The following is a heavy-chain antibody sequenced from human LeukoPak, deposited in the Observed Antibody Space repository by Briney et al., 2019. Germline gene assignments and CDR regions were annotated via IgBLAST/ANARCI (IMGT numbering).Heavy chain of an antibody. V-gene: IGHV3-30*02. CDR3: ARDNPIEKVPGLGPGS. J-gene: IGHJ5*02. CDR1: GFTFTNPG. D-gene: IGHD2-2*01. Sequence: GGSLRLSCAASGFTFTNPGMHWVRQAPGKGLEWVAFIQYDGGDKFYADSVEGRFTISRDNSKSTLYLQVNSLRPEDTAVYYCARDNPIEKVPGLGPGSWGQGTLVTVSS. CDR2: IQYDGGDK.